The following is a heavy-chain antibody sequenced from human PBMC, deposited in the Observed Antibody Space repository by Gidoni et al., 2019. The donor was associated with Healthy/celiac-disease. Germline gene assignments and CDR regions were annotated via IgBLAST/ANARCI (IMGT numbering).Heavy chain of an antibody. Sequence: QVQLQQWGAGLLKPSETLSLTCAVYGGSFSGYYWSWIRQPPGKGLEWIGEINHSGSTNYNPSLKSRVTISVDTSKNQFSLKLSSVTAADTAVYYYARTTSEAVAALGYWGQGTLVTVSS. V-gene: IGHV4-34*01. CDR2: INHSGST. J-gene: IGHJ4*02. CDR1: GGSFSGYY. D-gene: IGHD6-19*01. CDR3: ARTTSEAVAALGY.